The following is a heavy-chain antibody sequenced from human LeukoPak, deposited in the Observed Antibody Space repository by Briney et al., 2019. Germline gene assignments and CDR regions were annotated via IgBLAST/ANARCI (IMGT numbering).Heavy chain of an antibody. CDR2: IYYSGST. V-gene: IGHV4-39*01. D-gene: IGHD2/OR15-2a*01. J-gene: IGHJ3*02. Sequence: SETLSLTCTVSGGSISSSSYYWGWIRQPPGKGLEWIGSIYYSGSTYYNPSLKSRVTISVDTPKNQFSLKLSSVTAADTAVYYCARRGFYGRVAFDIWGQGTMVTVSS. CDR3: ARRGFYGRVAFDI. CDR1: GGSISSSSYY.